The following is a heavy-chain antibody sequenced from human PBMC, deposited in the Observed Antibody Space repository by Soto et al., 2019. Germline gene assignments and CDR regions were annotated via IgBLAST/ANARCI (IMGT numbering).Heavy chain of an antibody. CDR1: GYSFTKYW. J-gene: IGHJ6*02. Sequence: GESLKIYCKGSGYSFTKYWIGWVRQMPGKGLEWMAIIYPDESDTRYSPSFQGQVTISADNSISTAYLQWSSLKASDTAMYFCAKTLFRRVSGRYYFYLLDVWGQGTAVTGSS. CDR3: AKTLFRRVSGRYYFYLLDV. V-gene: IGHV5-51*01. CDR2: IYPDESDT. D-gene: IGHD3-10*01.